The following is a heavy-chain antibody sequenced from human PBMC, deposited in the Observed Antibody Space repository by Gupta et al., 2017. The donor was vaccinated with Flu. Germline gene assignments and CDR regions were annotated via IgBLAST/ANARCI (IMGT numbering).Heavy chain of an antibody. CDR3: ATVTSGC. D-gene: IGHD4-17*01. Sequence: EMQLVESGGDLVQPGGSLRLTCAASGFTFSSSYLQWVRQAPGKGLVWVSRINPDGSSTTYAESVKGRFTISRGNAKNTLYLQMNSLGDDDTAVYYCATVTSGCWGQGTLVTVSS. V-gene: IGHV3-74*03. CDR2: INPDGSST. CDR1: GFTFSSSY. J-gene: IGHJ4*02.